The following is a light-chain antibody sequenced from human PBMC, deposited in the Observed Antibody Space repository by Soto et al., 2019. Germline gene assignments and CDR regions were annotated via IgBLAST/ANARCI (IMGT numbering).Light chain of an antibody. CDR2: DAS. V-gene: IGKV1-5*01. Sequence: DIQMTPSPSTPSASVGDRVTITYRASQSISSWLAWYQQKPGKAHKVLIFDASSLESGVPSRFSGSGSATEFTLTIRSLQPDEFATYYCQQYSTYPWTFGQGTKVDI. CDR3: QQYSTYPWT. J-gene: IGKJ1*01. CDR1: QSISSW.